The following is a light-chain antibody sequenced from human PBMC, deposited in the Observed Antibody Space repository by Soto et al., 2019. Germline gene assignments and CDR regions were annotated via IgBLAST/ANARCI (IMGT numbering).Light chain of an antibody. CDR3: QQRGNWPLT. J-gene: IGKJ1*01. V-gene: IGKV3-11*01. CDR1: QSVSSY. CDR2: DAS. Sequence: EIVLTQSPATLSLSPGERATLSCRASQSVSSYFAWYQQKPGQAPRLLIYDASNRATGIPARFSCSGSGTDFTLTNSSLEPEDFAVYYCQQRGNWPLTFGQGTKVEIK.